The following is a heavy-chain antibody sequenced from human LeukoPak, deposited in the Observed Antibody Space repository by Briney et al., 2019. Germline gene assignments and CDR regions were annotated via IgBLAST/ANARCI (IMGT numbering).Heavy chain of an antibody. D-gene: IGHD5-24*01. CDR2: ISNSGS. J-gene: IGHJ4*02. CDR3: ARGRDPY. Sequence: SETLSLTCTVSGVSITLYYWTWIRQSPKKGLEWIGDISNSGSNYNPSLSSRLTISTDTSKNHFSLRLTSVSAADTAMYYCARGRDPYWGQGTLVTVSS. CDR1: GVSITLYY. V-gene: IGHV4-59*01.